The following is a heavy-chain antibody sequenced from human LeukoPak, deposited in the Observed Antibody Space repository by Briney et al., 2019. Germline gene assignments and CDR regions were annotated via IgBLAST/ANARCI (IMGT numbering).Heavy chain of an antibody. CDR1: GYSFTSYW. CDR3: ARHYSSSWYYFDY. J-gene: IGHJ4*02. Sequence: GESLKISCKGSGYSFTSYWIGWVRQMPGKGLEWMGIIYPGDSDTRYSPSFQGQVTISADKSISTAYLQWSSLKASDTAVYYCARHYSSSWYYFDYWGQGTLVTVSS. V-gene: IGHV5-51*01. CDR2: IYPGDSDT. D-gene: IGHD6-13*01.